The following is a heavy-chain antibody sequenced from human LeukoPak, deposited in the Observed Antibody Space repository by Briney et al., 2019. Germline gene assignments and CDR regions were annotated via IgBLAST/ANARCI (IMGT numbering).Heavy chain of an antibody. Sequence: PSETLSLTCAVYGGSFSGYYWSWIRQAPGKGLEWIGEINGIGNTNYDPSLRSRVTISVDTSKNQFSLSLTSATAADTAVYFCARLGSVGYYNYQYMDIWRNGTTVTFSS. J-gene: IGHJ6*03. D-gene: IGHD3-10*01. V-gene: IGHV4-34*01. CDR3: ARLGSVGYYNYQYMDI. CDR1: GGSFSGYY. CDR2: INGIGNT.